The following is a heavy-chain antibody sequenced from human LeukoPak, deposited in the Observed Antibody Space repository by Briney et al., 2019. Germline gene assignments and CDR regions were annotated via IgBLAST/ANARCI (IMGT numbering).Heavy chain of an antibody. J-gene: IGHJ4*02. V-gene: IGHV4-34*01. CDR3: ARSSPRITIFGVVIIPYYFDY. CDR1: GGSFSGYY. Sequence: PSETLSLTCAVYGGSFSGYYWSWIRQPPGKGLERIGEINHSGSTNYNPSLKSRVTISVDTSKNQFSLKLSSVTAADTAVYYCARSSPRITIFGVVIIPYYFDYWGQGTLVTVSS. CDR2: INHSGST. D-gene: IGHD3-3*01.